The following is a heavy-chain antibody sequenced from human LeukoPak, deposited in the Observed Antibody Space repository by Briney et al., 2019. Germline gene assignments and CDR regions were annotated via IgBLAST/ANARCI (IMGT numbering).Heavy chain of an antibody. V-gene: IGHV3-20*04. CDR3: ARAQRSPYYMDV. D-gene: IGHD6-25*01. CDR1: GFTFDDYG. Sequence: GGSLRLSCAASGFTFDDYGMSWVRQAPGKGLEWVSGVNWNGGSTGYADSVKGRFTIPRDNAKNSMYLQMNSLRAEDTALYYCARAQRSPYYMDVWGKGTTVTVSS. CDR2: VNWNGGST. J-gene: IGHJ6*03.